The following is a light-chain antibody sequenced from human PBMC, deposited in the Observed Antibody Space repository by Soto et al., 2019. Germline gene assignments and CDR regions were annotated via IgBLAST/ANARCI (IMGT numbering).Light chain of an antibody. J-gene: IGLJ2*01. CDR2: DVS. V-gene: IGLV2-11*01. CDR1: SSDVVGYNY. CDR3: AAWDDSLNGVL. Sequence: QSVLTQPRSVYGSPGQSGTISCTGTSSDVVGYNYVSWYQQHPGKAPKLMIYDVSKRPSGVPDRISGSKSATSASLAIGGLQSEDEADYYCAAWDDSLNGVLFGGGTKVTV.